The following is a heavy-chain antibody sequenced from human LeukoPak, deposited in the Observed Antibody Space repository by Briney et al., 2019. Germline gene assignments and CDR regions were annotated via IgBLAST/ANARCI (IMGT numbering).Heavy chain of an antibody. CDR2: IYHSGST. J-gene: IGHJ6*02. CDR3: ARRVVQAGMDV. D-gene: IGHD6-6*01. V-gene: IGHV4-4*02. CDR1: GGSISSSNW. Sequence: SETLSLTCAVSGGSISSSNWWCWVRQPPGKGLEWIGEIYHSGSTNYNPSLKSRVTISVDTSKNQVSLKLSSVIAADTAVYYCARRVVQAGMDVWGQGTTVTVSS.